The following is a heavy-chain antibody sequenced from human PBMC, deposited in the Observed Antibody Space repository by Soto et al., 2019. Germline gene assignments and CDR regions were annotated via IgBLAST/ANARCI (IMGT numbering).Heavy chain of an antibody. Sequence: GASVKVSCKASGYTFTSYGISWVRQAPGQGLEWMGWISAYNGNTNYAQKLQGRVTMTTDTSTSTAYMELRSLRSDDTAVYYCASNVGYCSGGSCYHWRYWGQGTPVTVSS. D-gene: IGHD2-15*01. CDR2: ISAYNGNT. V-gene: IGHV1-18*01. CDR1: GYTFTSYG. CDR3: ASNVGYCSGGSCYHWRY. J-gene: IGHJ4*02.